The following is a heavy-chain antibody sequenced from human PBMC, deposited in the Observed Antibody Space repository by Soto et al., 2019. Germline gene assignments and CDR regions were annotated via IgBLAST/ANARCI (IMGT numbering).Heavy chain of an antibody. V-gene: IGHV4-39*01. CDR2: IYYSGST. J-gene: IGHJ6*02. CDR1: GGSIRSSSYY. D-gene: IGHD3-22*01. CDR3: ASDLTSYIGYSSYGMDV. Sequence: PSESLSLTCTVSGGSIRSSSYYWGWIRQPPGNGLQWIGTIYYSGSTYYNPSLLSRVTLSLDTSKYQFSLKLSAVTAADTAVYYCASDLTSYIGYSSYGMDVWGQGTTVTVSS.